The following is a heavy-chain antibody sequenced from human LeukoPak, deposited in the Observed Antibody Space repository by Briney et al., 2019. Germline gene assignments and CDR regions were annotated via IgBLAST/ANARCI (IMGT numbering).Heavy chain of an antibody. Sequence: GGSLRLSCAASGFTFSSYSMNWVRQAPGKGLEWVSSISSSSSYIYYADSVKGRFTISRDNAKNSLYLQMNSLRVEDTAVYYCARALYHYDSSGYYRGAYDIWGQGTMVTVSS. CDR2: ISSSSSYI. CDR1: GFTFSSYS. J-gene: IGHJ3*02. D-gene: IGHD3-22*01. V-gene: IGHV3-21*01. CDR3: ARALYHYDSSGYYRGAYDI.